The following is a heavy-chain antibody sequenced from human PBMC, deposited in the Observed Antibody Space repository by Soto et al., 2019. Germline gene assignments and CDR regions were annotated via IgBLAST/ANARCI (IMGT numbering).Heavy chain of an antibody. CDR2: INAGNGNT. D-gene: IGHD2-2*01. Sequence: ASVKVSCKASGYTFTSYAIHWVRQAPGQRLEWMGWINAGNGNTKYSQKFQGRVTITRDTSASTAYMELSSLRSEDTAVYYCARDSKGYCSSTSCFDPWGQGTLVTVSS. CDR3: ARDSKGYCSSTSCFDP. V-gene: IGHV1-3*01. CDR1: GYTFTSYA. J-gene: IGHJ5*02.